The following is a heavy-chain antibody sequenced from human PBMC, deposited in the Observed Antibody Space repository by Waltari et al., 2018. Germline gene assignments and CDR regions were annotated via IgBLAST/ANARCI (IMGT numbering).Heavy chain of an antibody. Sequence: QVQPLESGPGLVKPSETLSPPCFVGDGSINSFPWAWMRQPPGEGLEWIGSLHYTGDTMYNASLKSRVTISLDRSKRHLSLKLQSVTAADTALYYCGSSGNLGLIDFWGQGTLVAVSS. J-gene: IGHJ4*02. CDR3: GSSGNLGLIDF. CDR2: LHYTGDT. V-gene: IGHV4-59*01. CDR1: DGSINSFP. D-gene: IGHD1-26*01.